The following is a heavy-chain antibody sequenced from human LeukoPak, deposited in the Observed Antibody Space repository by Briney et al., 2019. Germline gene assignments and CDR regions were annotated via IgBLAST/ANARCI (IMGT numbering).Heavy chain of an antibody. D-gene: IGHD6-25*01. J-gene: IGHJ4*02. CDR3: VRDAASPDY. Sequence: GGSLRLSCAASGFTLSFYRVNWVRQAPGKGLEWVSHISSSGSATYYAVSVKGRFTISRDNANNSLFLQMNSLRVEDTALYYCVRDAASPDYWGQGTLVTVSS. CDR1: GFTLSFYR. V-gene: IGHV3-48*04. CDR2: ISSSGSAT.